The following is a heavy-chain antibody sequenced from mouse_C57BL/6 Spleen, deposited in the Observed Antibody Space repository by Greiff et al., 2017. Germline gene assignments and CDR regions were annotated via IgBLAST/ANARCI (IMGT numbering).Heavy chain of an antibody. V-gene: IGHV7-4*01. J-gene: IGHJ3*01. CDR3: VKAVERDYYPLAY. D-gene: IGHD1-1*01. Sequence: EVKLLESGGGLVQPGASLRLSCAASGFTFTDYYMSWVSQPPGKAPEWLALIRNKANGYTNEYTASVKGRFTISRANSQNILYLQMNTLRADDSVSYCYVKAVERDYYPLAYWGQGTLVTNSA. CDR2: IRNKANGYTN. CDR1: GFTFTDYY.